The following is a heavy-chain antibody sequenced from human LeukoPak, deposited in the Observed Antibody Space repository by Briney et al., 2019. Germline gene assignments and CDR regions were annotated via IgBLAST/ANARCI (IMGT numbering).Heavy chain of an antibody. Sequence: SQTLSLTCTVPGGSISSGGYSWTWIRQPPGKGLEWLGYIHEGGSPNYRESLKSRVTISIDRSKNQFSLKMKSVTAADTAVYYCARDWGSNYFDYWGQGILVTVSS. V-gene: IGHV4-30-2*01. CDR2: IHEGGSP. D-gene: IGHD3-16*01. J-gene: IGHJ4*02. CDR1: GGSISSGGYS. CDR3: ARDWGSNYFDY.